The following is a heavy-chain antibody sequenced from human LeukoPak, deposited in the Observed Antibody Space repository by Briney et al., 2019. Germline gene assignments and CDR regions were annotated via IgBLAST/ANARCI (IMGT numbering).Heavy chain of an antibody. D-gene: IGHD3-10*01. J-gene: IGHJ6*02. CDR1: GGSFSGYY. CDR2: INHSGST. CDR3: ARARYYYGSGNHYYYGMDV. V-gene: IGHV4-34*01. Sequence: SETLSLTCAVYGGSFSGYYWSWIRQPPGKGLEWIGEINHSGSTNYNPSLKSRVTISVDTSKNQFSLKLSSVTAADTAVYYCARARYYYGSGNHYYYGMDVWGQGTTVTLSS.